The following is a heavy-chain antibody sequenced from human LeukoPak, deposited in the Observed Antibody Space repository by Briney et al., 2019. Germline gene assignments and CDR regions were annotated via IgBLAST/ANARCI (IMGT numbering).Heavy chain of an antibody. Sequence: PGGSLRLSCAASGFTVSSNYMSWVRQAPGKGLEWVSVIYSGGSTHYADSVKGRFTISRDNSKNTLYLQMNSLRAEDTAVYYCARVKGYYDSSGYYSDWFDPWGQGTLVTASS. CDR1: GFTVSSNY. D-gene: IGHD3-22*01. J-gene: IGHJ5*02. CDR2: IYSGGST. V-gene: IGHV3-53*01. CDR3: ARVKGYYDSSGYYSDWFDP.